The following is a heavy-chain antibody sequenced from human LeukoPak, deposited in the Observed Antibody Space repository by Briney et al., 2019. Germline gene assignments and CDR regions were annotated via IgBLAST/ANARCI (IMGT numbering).Heavy chain of an antibody. V-gene: IGHV4-4*07. CDR1: GGSISSYY. CDR3: AGGGPYYYGSGSYDAFDI. Sequence: PSETLSLTCTVSGGSISSYYWSWLRQPAGKGLEWIGRIYTSGSTNYNPSLKSRVTMSVDTSKNQFSLKLSSVTATDTAVYYCAGGGPYYYGSGSYDAFDIWGQGTMVTVSS. D-gene: IGHD3-10*01. CDR2: IYTSGST. J-gene: IGHJ3*02.